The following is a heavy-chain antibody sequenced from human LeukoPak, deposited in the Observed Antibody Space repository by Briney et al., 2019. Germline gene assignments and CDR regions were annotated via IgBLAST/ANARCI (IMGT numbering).Heavy chain of an antibody. J-gene: IGHJ4*02. CDR2: IYHSGST. CDR1: GYSISSGYY. CDR3: ARVDILTGFDY. V-gene: IGHV4-38-2*01. D-gene: IGHD3-9*01. Sequence: SETLSLTCAVSGYSISSGYYWGWIRQPPGQGLEWIGSIYHSGSTYYNPSLKSRVTISVDTSKNQFSLKLSSVTAAVTAVYYCARVDILTGFDYWGQGTLVTVPS.